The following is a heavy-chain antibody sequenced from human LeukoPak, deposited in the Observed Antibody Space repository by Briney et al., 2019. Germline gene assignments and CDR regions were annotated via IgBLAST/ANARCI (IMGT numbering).Heavy chain of an antibody. D-gene: IGHD3-10*02. CDR1: GFIFSSYK. CDR3: ARPPPYVSDAFDI. Sequence: GGSLRLSCAASGFIFSSYKMNWVRQAPGKGLEWVSSISGDSTDMFYADSLKGRITISRDNAKNSLYLQLNSLRNEDTAVYYCARPPPYVSDAFDIWGQGTMVTVSS. V-gene: IGHV3-21*01. J-gene: IGHJ3*02. CDR2: ISGDSTDM.